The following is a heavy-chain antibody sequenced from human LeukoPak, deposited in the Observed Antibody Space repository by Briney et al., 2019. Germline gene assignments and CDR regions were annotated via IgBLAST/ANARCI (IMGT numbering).Heavy chain of an antibody. CDR3: AKGRVVPAAPFDY. Sequence: GGSLRLSCAASGFAFSSYAMSWVRQAPGKGLEWVSAISGSGGSTYYADSVKGRFTISRDNSKNTLYLHMNSLRAEDTAVYYCAKGRVVPAAPFDYWGQGTLVTVSS. CDR1: GFAFSSYA. CDR2: ISGSGGST. V-gene: IGHV3-23*01. J-gene: IGHJ4*02. D-gene: IGHD2-2*01.